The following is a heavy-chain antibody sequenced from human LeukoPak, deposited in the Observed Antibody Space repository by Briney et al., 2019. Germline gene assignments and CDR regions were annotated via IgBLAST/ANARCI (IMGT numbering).Heavy chain of an antibody. Sequence: RASVKVSCKASGGTFSSYAINWVRQAPGQGLEWMGWINPNSGGTNYAQKFQGRVTMTRDTSISTAYMELSRLRSDDTAVYYCARDQVGIVVVVAATLSWFDPWGQGTLVTVSS. V-gene: IGHV1-2*02. J-gene: IGHJ5*02. CDR2: INPNSGGT. D-gene: IGHD2-15*01. CDR3: ARDQVGIVVVVAATLSWFDP. CDR1: GGTFSSYA.